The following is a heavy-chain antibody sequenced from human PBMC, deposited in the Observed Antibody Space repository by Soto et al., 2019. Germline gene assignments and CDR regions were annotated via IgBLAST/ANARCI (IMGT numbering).Heavy chain of an antibody. Sequence: GGSLRLSCVASGFTFTTYWMSWVRQAPGKGLEWVANIRQDGGAQYYVGSVKGRFTISRDNAKNSVYLQMDSLRAEDTAVYYCVRGGHGSGSYLGSYWGQGILVTVS. J-gene: IGHJ4*02. V-gene: IGHV3-7*03. CDR1: GFTFTTYW. CDR3: VRGGHGSGSYLGSY. D-gene: IGHD3-10*01. CDR2: IRQDGGAQ.